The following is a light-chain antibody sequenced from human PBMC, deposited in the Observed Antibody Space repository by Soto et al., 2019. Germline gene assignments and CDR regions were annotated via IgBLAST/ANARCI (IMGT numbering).Light chain of an antibody. CDR1: QSISSY. CDR2: AAS. CDR3: QQSYSTPWT. J-gene: IGKJ1*01. Sequence: IHMTQSPSSLSASLGDRVTITCRASQSISSYLNWYQQKPGKAPKLLIYAASSLQSGVPSRFSGSGSGTDFTLTISSLQPEDFATYYCQQSYSTPWTFGQGTKVDIK. V-gene: IGKV1-39*01.